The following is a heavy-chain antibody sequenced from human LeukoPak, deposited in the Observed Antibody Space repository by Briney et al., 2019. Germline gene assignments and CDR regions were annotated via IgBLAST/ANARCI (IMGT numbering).Heavy chain of an antibody. V-gene: IGHV3-21*01. CDR3: ARGLVQDVGLDY. CDR1: GVTFSSYS. D-gene: IGHD6-6*01. Sequence: GGSLRLSCAASGVTFSSYSMNWVRQAPGKGLEWVSSISSSSSYISYADSVKGRFTISRDNAKNSLYLQMNSLRAEDTAVYYCARGLVQDVGLDYWGQGTLVTVSS. CDR2: ISSSSSYI. J-gene: IGHJ4*02.